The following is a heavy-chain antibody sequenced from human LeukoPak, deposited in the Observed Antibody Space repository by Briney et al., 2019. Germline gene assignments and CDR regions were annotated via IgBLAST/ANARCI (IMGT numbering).Heavy chain of an antibody. D-gene: IGHD2-2*02. V-gene: IGHV3-23*01. J-gene: IGHJ4*02. CDR3: AKGKCSSTSCYTPWDY. Sequence: GGTLRLSCAASGFTFSSYAMSWVRQAPGKGLEWVSAISDNGGRTSYADSVKGRFTISRDNSKNTLYLQMNSLRAEDTAVYYCAKGKCSSTSCYTPWDYWGQGTLVTVSS. CDR2: ISDNGGRT. CDR1: GFTFSSYA.